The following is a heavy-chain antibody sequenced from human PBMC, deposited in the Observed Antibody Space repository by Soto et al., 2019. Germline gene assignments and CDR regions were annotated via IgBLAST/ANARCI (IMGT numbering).Heavy chain of an antibody. CDR3: ASRDPGTSVDY. Sequence: PSETLSLTCTVSGVSISSNDYYWGWVRQPPGKGLEWIGSLHYSGSTYYNPSLKSRVTISLDKSEKQLSLKVTSLTAADTAVYYCASRDPGTSVDYWGQGTLVTVSS. CDR2: LHYSGST. V-gene: IGHV4-39*07. D-gene: IGHD1-7*01. CDR1: GVSISSNDYY. J-gene: IGHJ4*02.